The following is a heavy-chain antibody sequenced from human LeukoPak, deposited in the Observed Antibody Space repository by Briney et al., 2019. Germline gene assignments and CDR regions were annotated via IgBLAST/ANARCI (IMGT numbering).Heavy chain of an antibody. Sequence: SETLSLTCTVSGGSISSGGYYWSWIRQHPGKGLEWIGCIYNSGSTYYNPSLKSRVTISVDTSKNQFSLKLSSVTAADTAVYYCARTDRSSGFGYWGQGTLVTVSS. J-gene: IGHJ4*02. V-gene: IGHV4-31*03. CDR2: IYNSGST. CDR1: GGSISSGGYY. CDR3: ARTDRSSGFGY.